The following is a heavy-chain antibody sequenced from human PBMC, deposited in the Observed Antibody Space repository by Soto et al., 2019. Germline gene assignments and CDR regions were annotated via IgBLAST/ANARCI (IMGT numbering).Heavy chain of an antibody. D-gene: IGHD3-22*01. CDR1: GFTFSSYA. Sequence: GGSLRLSCAASGFTFSSYAMSWVRQAPGKGLEWVSSISSSSSYIYYADSVKGRFTISRDNAKNSLYLQMNSLRAEDTAVYYCARDGYYYDKPLLIWGQGTMVTVSS. CDR2: ISSSSSYI. J-gene: IGHJ3*02. V-gene: IGHV3-21*01. CDR3: ARDGYYYDKPLLI.